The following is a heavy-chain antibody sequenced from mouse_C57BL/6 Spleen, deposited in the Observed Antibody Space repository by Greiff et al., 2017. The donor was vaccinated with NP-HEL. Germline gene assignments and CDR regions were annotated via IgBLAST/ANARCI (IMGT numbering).Heavy chain of an antibody. CDR2: IDPENGDT. D-gene: IGHD1-1*01. V-gene: IGHV14-4*01. CDR3: TTSGGSSSMDY. J-gene: IGHJ4*01. CDR1: GFNIKDDY. Sequence: VQLQQSGAELVRPGASVKLSCTASGFNIKDDYMHWVKQRPEQGLEWIGWIDPENGDTEYASKFQGKATITADTSSNTAYLQRSSLTSEDTAVYYCTTSGGSSSMDYWGQGTSVTVSS.